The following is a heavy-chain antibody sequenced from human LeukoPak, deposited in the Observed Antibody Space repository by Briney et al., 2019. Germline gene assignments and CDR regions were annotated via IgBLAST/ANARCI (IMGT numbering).Heavy chain of an antibody. CDR3: ARYGVAMDDAFDI. Sequence: ASETLSLTCAVYGGSFSGYYWSWIRQPPGKGLEWIGEINHSGSTNYNPSLKSRVTISVDTSKNQFSLKLSSVTAADTAVYYCARYGVAMDDAFDIWGQGTMVTVSS. V-gene: IGHV4-34*01. J-gene: IGHJ3*02. CDR1: GGSFSGYY. D-gene: IGHD3-3*01. CDR2: INHSGST.